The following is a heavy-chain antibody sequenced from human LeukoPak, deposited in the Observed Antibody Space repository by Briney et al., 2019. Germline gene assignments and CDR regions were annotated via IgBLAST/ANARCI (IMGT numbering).Heavy chain of an antibody. Sequence: PSETLSLTCTVSGYSISSGYYWCWIRQPPGKGLEWIGEINHSGSTNYNPSLKSRVTISVDTSKNQFSLKLSSVTAADTAVYYCARHWDRYSGSYYVRGGWFDPWGQGTLVTVSS. D-gene: IGHD1-26*01. CDR2: INHSGST. V-gene: IGHV4-38-2*02. CDR1: GYSISSGYY. CDR3: ARHWDRYSGSYYVRGGWFDP. J-gene: IGHJ5*02.